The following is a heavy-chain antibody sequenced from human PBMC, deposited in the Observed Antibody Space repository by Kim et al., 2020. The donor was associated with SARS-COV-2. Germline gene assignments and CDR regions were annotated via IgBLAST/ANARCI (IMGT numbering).Heavy chain of an antibody. CDR2: ISWNSGSI. CDR3: AAFRAYYYYGMDV. D-gene: IGHD3-10*01. CDR1: GFTFDDYA. V-gene: IGHV3-9*01. J-gene: IGHJ6*02. Sequence: GGSLRLSCAASGFTFDDYAMHWVRQAPGKGLEWVSGISWNSGSIGYADSVKGRFTISRDNAKNSLYLQMNSLRAEDTALYYCAAFRAYYYYGMDVWGQGT.